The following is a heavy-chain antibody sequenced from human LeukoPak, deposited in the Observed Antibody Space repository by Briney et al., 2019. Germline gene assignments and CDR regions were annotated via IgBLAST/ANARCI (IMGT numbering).Heavy chain of an antibody. J-gene: IGHJ4*02. V-gene: IGHV3-64D*09. CDR2: ITSNGDGT. CDR3: VKRLGISYDS. D-gene: IGHD5-18*01. Sequence: QPGGSLILSCSASGFTFSSYSMHWVRQAPGKGLEYVSAITSNGDGTYYADSVKGRFTISRDNSKNVLYLQMSSLRPEDTAMYYCVKRLGISYDSWGQGTLVTVSS. CDR1: GFTFSSYS.